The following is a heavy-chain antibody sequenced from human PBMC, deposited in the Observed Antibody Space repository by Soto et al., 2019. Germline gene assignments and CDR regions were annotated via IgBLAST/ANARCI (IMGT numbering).Heavy chain of an antibody. V-gene: IGHV4-4*02. CDR2: VYHSGTT. Sequence: PSETLSLTCTVSGGSFSSRSWWSWVRQPPGKGREGIGEVYHSGTTNYNPSLKSRVDISLNKSKNQFSLRLNSVTAADTAVYYCANSAIAATGSFDFWGQGIPVTVSS. CDR1: GGSFSSRSW. J-gene: IGHJ4*02. CDR3: ANSAIAATGSFDF. D-gene: IGHD6-13*01.